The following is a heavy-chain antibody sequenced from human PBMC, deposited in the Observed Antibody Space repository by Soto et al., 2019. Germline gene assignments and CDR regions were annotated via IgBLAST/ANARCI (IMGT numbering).Heavy chain of an antibody. CDR3: ARDLGSGYEPGDY. CDR1: GYRYTGYY. CDR2: INPNSSST. J-gene: IGHJ4*02. Sequence: SGQLSCKEPGYRYTGYYMHWVRQAPGQGLEWMGWINPNSSSTNYAQKFQGRVTITADESTSTGYMELSNLRSDDTAIYYCARDLGSGYEPGDYWGQGTQVTVSS. D-gene: IGHD5-12*01. V-gene: IGHV1-2*02.